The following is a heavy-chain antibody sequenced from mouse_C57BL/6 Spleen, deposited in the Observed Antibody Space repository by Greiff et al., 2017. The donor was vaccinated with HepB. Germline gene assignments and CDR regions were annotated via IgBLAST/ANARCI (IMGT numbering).Heavy chain of an antibody. CDR3: ARGCYGYDGYYYAMDY. D-gene: IGHD2-2*01. Sequence: VQLQQSGAELVKPGASVKISCKASGYAFSSYWMNWVKQRPGKGLEWIGQIYPGDGDTNYNGKFKGKATLTADKSSSTAYMQLSSLTSEDSAVYFCARGCYGYDGYYYAMDYWGQGTSVTVSS. CDR2: IYPGDGDT. V-gene: IGHV1-80*01. CDR1: GYAFSSYW. J-gene: IGHJ4*01.